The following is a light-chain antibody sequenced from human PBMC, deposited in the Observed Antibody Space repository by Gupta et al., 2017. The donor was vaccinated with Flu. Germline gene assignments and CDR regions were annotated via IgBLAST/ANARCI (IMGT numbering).Light chain of an antibody. V-gene: IGKV1-39*01. CDR3: QQSFSSPPT. CDR2: AAS. Sequence: DILMTQSPSSLSASVGDRVTITCRASESISTYLNWYQQKPGQAPKLLIYAASSLQSGVPSRFSGSGSGTDFALTISSLQPEDFATYSCQQSFSSPPTFGQGTKVEIK. CDR1: ESISTY. J-gene: IGKJ1*01.